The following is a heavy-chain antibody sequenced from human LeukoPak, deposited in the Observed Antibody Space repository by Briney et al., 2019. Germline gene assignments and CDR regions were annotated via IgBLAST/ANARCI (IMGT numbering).Heavy chain of an antibody. Sequence: PGGSLRLSCAASGFTFSNYAMHWVRQAPGKGLEWVAVISNDGRDKYHADSVKGRFTISRDNSNNNLYLQMNSLRTEDTAVYFCARDRRYFDTGGLGGPDYWGQGTLVTVSS. CDR1: GFTFSNYA. CDR2: ISNDGRDK. D-gene: IGHD2-8*02. CDR3: ARDRRYFDTGGLGGPDY. J-gene: IGHJ4*02. V-gene: IGHV3-30*04.